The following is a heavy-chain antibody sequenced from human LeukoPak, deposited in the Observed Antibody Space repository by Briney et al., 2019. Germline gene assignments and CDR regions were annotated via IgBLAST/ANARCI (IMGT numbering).Heavy chain of an antibody. CDR3: AKGDSSGEGDY. CDR2: ISWNSDNI. D-gene: IGHD6-19*01. V-gene: IGHV3-9*01. J-gene: IGHJ4*02. CDR1: GFTFDDYA. Sequence: GGSLRLSCAASGFTFDDYAIHWVRQAPGKGLEWVSGISWNSDNIGYADSVKGRFTISRDNAKNSLYLQMNSPRAEDTALYYCAKGDSSGEGDYWGQGTLVTVSS.